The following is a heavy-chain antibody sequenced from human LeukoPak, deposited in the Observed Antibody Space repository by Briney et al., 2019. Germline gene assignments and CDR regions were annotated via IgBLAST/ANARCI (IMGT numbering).Heavy chain of an antibody. J-gene: IGHJ4*02. CDR1: GFTFSSYG. Sequence: QTGGSLRLSCAASGFTFSSYGMNWVRQAPGKGLEWVSSISGSGDSTDYADSVKGRFTISRDNSKNTLYLQMNSLRAEDTAVYYCAKRGPGSPQSGKYYFDYWGQGTLVTVSS. CDR3: AKRGPGSPQSGKYYFDY. V-gene: IGHV3-23*01. CDR2: ISGSGDST. D-gene: IGHD3-10*01.